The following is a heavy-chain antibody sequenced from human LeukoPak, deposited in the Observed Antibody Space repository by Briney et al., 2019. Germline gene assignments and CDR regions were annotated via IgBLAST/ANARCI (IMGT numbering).Heavy chain of an antibody. D-gene: IGHD5-24*01. Sequence: EWMGIIYPGDSDTRYSPSFQGQVTISADKSISTAYLQWSSLKASDTAMYYCARHEEMATITNWGQGTLVTVSS. CDR3: ARHEEMATITN. J-gene: IGHJ4*02. CDR2: IYPGDSDT. V-gene: IGHV5-51*01.